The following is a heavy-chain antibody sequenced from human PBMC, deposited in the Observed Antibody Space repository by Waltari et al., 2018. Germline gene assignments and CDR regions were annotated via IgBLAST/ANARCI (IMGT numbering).Heavy chain of an antibody. J-gene: IGHJ4*02. D-gene: IGHD3-16*01. CDR3: ARGGSTPMIIAY. Sequence: QVRLEQWGAGLLKPSETLSLTCAVYGGSLNNRYWSWIRQSQGKGLEWLGEISHSGRTHYNPSLKSRVIISVDTSKGQFSLVLTSLNAADTAVYYCARGGSTPMIIAYWGQGTQVTVSS. V-gene: IGHV4-34*02. CDR1: GGSLNNRY. CDR2: ISHSGRT.